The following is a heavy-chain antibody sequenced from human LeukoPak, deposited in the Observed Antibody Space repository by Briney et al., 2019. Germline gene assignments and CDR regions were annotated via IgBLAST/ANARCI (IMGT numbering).Heavy chain of an antibody. D-gene: IGHD3-10*01. CDR3: ARSGVLPHAFDI. CDR2: ISGSGGST. J-gene: IGHJ3*02. Sequence: GGSLRPSCVASGFSFTTHAMGWVRQAPGKGLEWVSHISGSGGSTKYSGSVKGRFTISRDNSKNTLYLQMNSLRAEDTAVYYCARSGVLPHAFDIWGQGTMVTVSS. CDR1: GFSFTTHA. V-gene: IGHV3-23*01.